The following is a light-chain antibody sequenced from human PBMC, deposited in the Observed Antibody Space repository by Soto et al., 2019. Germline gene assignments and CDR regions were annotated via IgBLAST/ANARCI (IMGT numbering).Light chain of an antibody. CDR3: SSFSTSTTLYV. V-gene: IGLV2-14*01. J-gene: IGLJ1*01. CDR2: EVS. Sequence: QSALTQPASVSGSPGQSITISCTGTSSDIGDYNYVSWYQQHPGKVPKLIIFEVSTWPSGVSNRFSGSKSGNTASLTISGLQADDEADYYCSSFSTSTTLYVFGTGTKLTVL. CDR1: SSDIGDYNY.